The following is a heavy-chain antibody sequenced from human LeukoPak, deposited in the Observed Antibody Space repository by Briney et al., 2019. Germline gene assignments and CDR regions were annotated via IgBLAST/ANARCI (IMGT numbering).Heavy chain of an antibody. Sequence: GGSLRLSCAASGFTFSSYAMSWVRQAPGKGLEWVSAISASGGSTYDADSVKGRFAISRDNSKNTLYLQMNSLRAEDTAVYYCAKVPGTYCSGGSCYVSYWGQGTLVTVSS. CDR3: AKVPGTYCSGGSCYVSY. CDR1: GFTFSSYA. D-gene: IGHD2-15*01. CDR2: ISASGGST. V-gene: IGHV3-23*01. J-gene: IGHJ4*02.